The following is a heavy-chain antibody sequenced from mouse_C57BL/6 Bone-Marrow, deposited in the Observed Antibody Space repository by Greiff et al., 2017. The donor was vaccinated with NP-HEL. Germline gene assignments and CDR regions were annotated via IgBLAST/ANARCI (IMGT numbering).Heavy chain of an antibody. CDR1: GYTFTSYW. V-gene: IGHV1-72*01. D-gene: IGHD1-1*01. CDR2: IDPNSGGT. Sequence: VQLQQSGAELVKPGASVKLSCKASGYTFTSYWMHWVKQRPGRGLEWIGRIDPNSGGTKYNEKFKSKATLTVDKPSSTAYMQLSSLTSEDSAVYYCASYYYGSSYAYWYFDVWGTGTTVTVSS. J-gene: IGHJ1*03. CDR3: ASYYYGSSYAYWYFDV.